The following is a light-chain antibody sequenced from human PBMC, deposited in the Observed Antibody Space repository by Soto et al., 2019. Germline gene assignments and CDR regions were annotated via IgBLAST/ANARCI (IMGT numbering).Light chain of an antibody. CDR1: QSISNY. Sequence: EIQMTQSPSSLSASVGDRVTITCRASQSISNYLSWYQQKAGKAPKLLIFDTSTLQSGVPSRFSGSGSGTEFTLTISNLQPEDFATYYCLQSFNTPLTFGGGSTIEIK. CDR3: LQSFNTPLT. J-gene: IGKJ4*01. V-gene: IGKV1-39*01. CDR2: DTS.